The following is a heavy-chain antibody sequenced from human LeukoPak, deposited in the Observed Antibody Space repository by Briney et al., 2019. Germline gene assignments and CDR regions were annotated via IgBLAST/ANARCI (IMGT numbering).Heavy chain of an antibody. D-gene: IGHD3-22*01. CDR1: GFTFSSYA. V-gene: IGHV3-23*01. CDR3: ARASYYYDSSGGYAFDI. CDR2: ISGSGGST. Sequence: PGGSLRLSCAASGFTFSSYAMSWVRQPPGKGLEWVSSISGSGGSTYDADSVKGRFTISRDNSKNTLDLQMNSLRAEDTALFYCARASYYYDSSGGYAFDIWGQGTMVTVSS. J-gene: IGHJ3*02.